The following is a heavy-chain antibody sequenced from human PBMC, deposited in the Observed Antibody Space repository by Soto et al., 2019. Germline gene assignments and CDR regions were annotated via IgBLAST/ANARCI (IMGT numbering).Heavy chain of an antibody. Sequence: QVQLVQSGAEVKKPGASVKVSCKASGYTFSSFGINWVRQAPGQGLEWMGWISAYNGNTKYAQKLQGRVTTTTDTSTSTAYMELRSLRSDDTAVYYCASVGGMGFGGGRYGMDVWGQGTTVTVSS. J-gene: IGHJ6*02. CDR3: ASVGGMGFGGGRYGMDV. CDR2: ISAYNGNT. CDR1: GYTFSSFG. D-gene: IGHD3-10*01. V-gene: IGHV1-18*01.